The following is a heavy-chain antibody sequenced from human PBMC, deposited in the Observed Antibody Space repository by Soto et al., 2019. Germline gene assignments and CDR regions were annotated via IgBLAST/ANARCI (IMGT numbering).Heavy chain of an antibody. D-gene: IGHD7-27*01. Sequence: EVQLLESGGGLVQPGGSLRLSCAASGFTFSSYAMSWVRQAPGKGLEWVSAISGSGGSTYYADSVKGRFTISRDNSKNTLYRQMNSLRAEDTAVYYCAKVGVSLGYYGMDVWGQGTTVTVSS. V-gene: IGHV3-23*01. J-gene: IGHJ6*02. CDR2: ISGSGGST. CDR3: AKVGVSLGYYGMDV. CDR1: GFTFSSYA.